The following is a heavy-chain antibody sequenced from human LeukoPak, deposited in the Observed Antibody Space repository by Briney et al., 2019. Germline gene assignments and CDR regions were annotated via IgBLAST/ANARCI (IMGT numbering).Heavy chain of an antibody. Sequence: ASVKVSCKASGYTFTGYYMHWVRQAPGQGLEWMGWISPNSGGTNYAQKFQGRVTMTRDTSISTAYMELSRLRSDDTAVYYCARLNYGSGSYYNDYWGQGTLVTVSS. J-gene: IGHJ4*02. CDR2: ISPNSGGT. D-gene: IGHD3-10*01. V-gene: IGHV1-2*02. CDR1: GYTFTGYY. CDR3: ARLNYGSGSYYNDY.